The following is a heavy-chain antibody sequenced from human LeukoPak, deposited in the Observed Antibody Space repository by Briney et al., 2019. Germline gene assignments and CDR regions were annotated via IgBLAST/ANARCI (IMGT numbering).Heavy chain of an antibody. CDR2: VDPADGEV. J-gene: IGHJ5*02. CDR1: GYTFTDYY. Sequence: GASVKASCKASGYTFTDYYMHWLQQAPGKGLEWMGRVDPADGEVAYAEKFQGRVTITADPSRATAYMELASLRSEDTAVYYCARGGSSWNSWGQGTLVTVSS. CDR3: ARGGSSWNS. D-gene: IGHD6-13*01. V-gene: IGHV1-69-2*01.